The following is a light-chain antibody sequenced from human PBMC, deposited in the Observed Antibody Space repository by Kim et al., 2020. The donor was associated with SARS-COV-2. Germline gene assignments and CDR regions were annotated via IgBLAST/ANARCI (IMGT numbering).Light chain of an antibody. Sequence: LSLSPGESATLSCRASQSVSSSSLAWYQQRPGQAPRLLIYAASSRATGIPDRFSGSGSGTDFTLSISRLEPEDFAVYYCQQYGKTFGQGTKVDIK. CDR3: QQYGKT. V-gene: IGKV3-20*01. CDR1: QSVSSSS. J-gene: IGKJ1*01. CDR2: AAS.